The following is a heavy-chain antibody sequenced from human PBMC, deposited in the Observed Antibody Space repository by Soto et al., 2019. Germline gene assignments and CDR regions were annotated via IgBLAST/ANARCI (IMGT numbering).Heavy chain of an antibody. D-gene: IGHD3-22*01. CDR3: ATDLDDSSGYPYYFDY. V-gene: IGHV3-30*03. CDR1: GFTFSSYG. Sequence: QAQLVESGGGVVQPGRSLRLSCAASGFTFSSYGMHWVRQAPGKGLEWVAVISYDGSNKYYADSVKGRFTITRDNSKNTLYQQMHSLRAEDTAVYYGATDLDDSSGYPYYFDYWGQGTLVNVSS. J-gene: IGHJ4*02. CDR2: ISYDGSNK.